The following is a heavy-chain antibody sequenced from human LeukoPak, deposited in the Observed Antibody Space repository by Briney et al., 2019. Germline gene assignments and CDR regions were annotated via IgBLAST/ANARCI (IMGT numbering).Heavy chain of an antibody. CDR3: ARHARSLRWLVHPSQPFDY. CDR1: GGSISSRSDY. D-gene: IGHD6-19*01. V-gene: IGHV4-61*05. CDR2: IYYSGST. Sequence: TSETLSLTCTVSGGSISSRSDYWGWIRQPPGKGLEWIGYIYYSGSTNYNPSLKSRVTISVDTSKNQFSLKLSSVTAADTAVYYCARHARSLRWLVHPSQPFDYWGQGTLVTVSS. J-gene: IGHJ4*02.